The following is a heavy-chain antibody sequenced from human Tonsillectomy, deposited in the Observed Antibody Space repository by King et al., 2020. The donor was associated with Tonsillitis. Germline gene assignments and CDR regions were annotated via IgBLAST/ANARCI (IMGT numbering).Heavy chain of an antibody. V-gene: IGHV5-51*01. CDR2: MYLGDSDT. J-gene: IGHJ4*02. CDR3: ARGHGNGLLLDY. D-gene: IGHD1-26*01. CDR1: GYTFTNYW. Sequence: QLVQSGAEVKKPGESLKISCNVSGYTFTNYWIGWVRQMPGKGLEWMGIMYLGDSDTKYSPSFQGQVTISADKSINTAYLQWSSLKASDTAMYYCARGHGNGLLLDYWGQGTLVTVSS.